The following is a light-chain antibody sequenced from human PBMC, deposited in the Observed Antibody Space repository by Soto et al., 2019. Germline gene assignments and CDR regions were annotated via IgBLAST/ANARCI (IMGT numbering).Light chain of an antibody. J-gene: IGKJ1*01. CDR2: DAS. CDR3: QQYGGSPRT. CDR1: QIVRSNS. V-gene: IGKV3-20*01. Sequence: EMMLTQSPGTLSFSPGDRSTLSCRSSQIVRSNSLAWYQQKRGQAPRLLIHDASSRATGIPDRFSGSGSETDFTLTISRLEPEDFAVYYCQQYGGSPRTFGQGTKVDIK.